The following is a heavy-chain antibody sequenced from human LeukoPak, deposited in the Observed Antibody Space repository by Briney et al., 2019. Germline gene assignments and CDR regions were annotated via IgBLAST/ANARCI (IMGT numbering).Heavy chain of an antibody. Sequence: ASVKVSCKASGYTFTGYYMHWVRQAPGQGLEWMGWINPNGGGTNYAQKFQGRVTMTRDTSISTAYMELSRLRSDDTAVYYCARFDSNSDIVVVPAAVFDYWGQGTLVTVSS. J-gene: IGHJ4*02. CDR2: INPNGGGT. D-gene: IGHD2-2*01. CDR1: GYTFTGYY. V-gene: IGHV1-2*02. CDR3: ARFDSNSDIVVVPAAVFDY.